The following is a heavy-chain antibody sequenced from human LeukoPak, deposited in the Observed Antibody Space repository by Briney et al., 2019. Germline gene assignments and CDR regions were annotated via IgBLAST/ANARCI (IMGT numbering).Heavy chain of an antibody. CDR2: ISGSGGST. D-gene: IGHD5-18*01. Sequence: PGGSLRLSCAASGSTFSSYAMSWVRQAPGKGLEWVSAISGSGGSTYYADSVKGRFTISRDNSKNTLYLQMNSLRAEDTAVYYCAMRDVDTAMDPPREFDYWGQGTLVTVSS. J-gene: IGHJ4*02. V-gene: IGHV3-23*01. CDR1: GSTFSSYA. CDR3: AMRDVDTAMDPPREFDY.